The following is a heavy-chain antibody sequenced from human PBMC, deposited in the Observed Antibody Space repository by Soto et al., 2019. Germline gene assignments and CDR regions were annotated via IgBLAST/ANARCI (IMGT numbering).Heavy chain of an antibody. D-gene: IGHD2-21*01. Sequence: SETLSLTCNVSDDSLSTYYWSWIRQSAGKGLEWIGRIYASGSTNYNPSLKGRVSMSVDTSKKQFSLKMMSVTAADTAMYYCGRSAIPRDGLFRHWGQGVLVTVSS. CDR3: GRSAIPRDGLFRH. V-gene: IGHV4-4*07. CDR2: IYASGST. J-gene: IGHJ4*02. CDR1: DDSLSTYY.